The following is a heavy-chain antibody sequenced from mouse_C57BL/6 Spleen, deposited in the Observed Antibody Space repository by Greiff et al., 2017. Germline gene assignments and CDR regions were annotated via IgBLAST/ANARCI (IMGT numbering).Heavy chain of an antibody. CDR2: INPGSGGT. D-gene: IGHD2-3*01. V-gene: IGHV1-54*01. CDR3: ARSHNGYCVRYAMDY. J-gene: IGHJ4*01. Sequence: QVQLKESGAELVRPGTSVKVSCKASGYAFTNYLIEWVKQRPGQGLEWIGVINPGSGGTNYNEKFKGKATLTADKSSSTAYMQLSSLTSEDSAVYFCARSHNGYCVRYAMDYWGQGTSVTVSS. CDR1: GYAFTNYL.